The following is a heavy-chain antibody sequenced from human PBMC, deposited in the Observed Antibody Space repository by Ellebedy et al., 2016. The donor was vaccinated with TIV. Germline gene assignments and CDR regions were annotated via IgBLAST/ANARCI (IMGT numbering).Heavy chain of an antibody. CDR1: GGSFSGYY. CDR3: ARGYSGYFDY. Sequence: SETLSLTXAVYGGSFSGYYWSWIRQPPGKGLEWIGEINHSGSTNYNPSLKSRVTISVDTSKNQFSLKLSSVTAADTAVYYCARGYSGYFDYWGQGTLVTVSS. D-gene: IGHD1-26*01. J-gene: IGHJ4*02. CDR2: INHSGST. V-gene: IGHV4-34*09.